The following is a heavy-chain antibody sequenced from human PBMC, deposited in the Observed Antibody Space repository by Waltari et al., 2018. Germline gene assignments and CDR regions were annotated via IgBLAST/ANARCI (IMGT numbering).Heavy chain of an antibody. J-gene: IGHJ3*02. D-gene: IGHD6-13*01. Sequence: EVQLVESGGGVVRPGGSLRLSCAASGFTFDDSGMSWVRPAPGKGLEWVAGINWNGGSTGYADSVKGRFTISRDNAKNSLYLQMNSLRAEDTALYYCARDRDSSSWYWAFDIWGQGTMVTVSS. CDR2: INWNGGST. CDR3: ARDRDSSSWYWAFDI. CDR1: GFTFDDSG. V-gene: IGHV3-20*04.